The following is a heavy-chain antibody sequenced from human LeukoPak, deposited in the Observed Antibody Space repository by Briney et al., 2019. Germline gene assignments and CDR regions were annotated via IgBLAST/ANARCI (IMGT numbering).Heavy chain of an antibody. CDR1: GYTFDDYD. CDR3: ARAGYRGYDSDALDV. Sequence: ASVKVSCKASGYTFDDYDINWVRHVPGQGLEWLGWMNGRSGNTGYTEKLEGRLSMTRDTSTTTAYLEVTGLTSEDTAMYFCARAGYRGYDSDALDVWGQGTLVTVSS. V-gene: IGHV1-8*01. D-gene: IGHD5-12*01. J-gene: IGHJ3*01. CDR2: MNGRSGNT.